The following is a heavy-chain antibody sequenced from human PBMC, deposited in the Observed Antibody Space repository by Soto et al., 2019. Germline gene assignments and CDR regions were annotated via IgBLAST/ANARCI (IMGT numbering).Heavy chain of an antibody. J-gene: IGHJ4*01. V-gene: IGHV3-30-3*01. CDR2: ISYDGSNK. CDR1: GFTFSSYA. Sequence: GVSLRLSCAASGFTFSSYAMHWVRQAPGKGLEWVAVISYDGSNKYYADSVKGRFTISRDNSKNTLYLQMNSLRAEDTAVYYCAREETYYYDSSGLPPFDYWGHGTLVTVSS. D-gene: IGHD3-22*01. CDR3: AREETYYYDSSGLPPFDY.